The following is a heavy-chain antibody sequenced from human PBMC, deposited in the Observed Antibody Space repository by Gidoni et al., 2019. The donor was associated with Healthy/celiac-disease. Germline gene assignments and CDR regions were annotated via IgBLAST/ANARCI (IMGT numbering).Heavy chain of an antibody. CDR3: AGLCMVRGVIIDY. J-gene: IGHJ4*02. CDR2: IYYSGGT. D-gene: IGHD3-10*01. V-gene: IGHV4-39*01. CDR1: GGSISSSSYY. Sequence: QLQLQESGPGLVKPSETLSLTCTVSGGSISSSSYYWGWIRQPPGKGLEWIGSIYYSGGTYYNPSLKSRVTISVDTSKNQFSLKLSSVTAADTAVYYCAGLCMVRGVIIDYWGQGTLVTVSS.